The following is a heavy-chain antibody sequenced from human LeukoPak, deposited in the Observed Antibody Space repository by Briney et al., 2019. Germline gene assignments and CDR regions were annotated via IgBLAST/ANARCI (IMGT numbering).Heavy chain of an antibody. J-gene: IGHJ4*02. V-gene: IGHV3-23*01. D-gene: IGHD3-22*01. CDR1: GITFSSYA. Sequence: GGSLRLSCAASGITFSSYAMSWVRQAPGKRLEWVSAISGSGGDTYYADSVRGRFTISRDKSKNTLYLQMNSLRAEDTAVYYCAKDSAPYYYDSSGYLSDYWGQGTMVTVSS. CDR2: ISGSGGDT. CDR3: AKDSAPYYYDSSGYLSDY.